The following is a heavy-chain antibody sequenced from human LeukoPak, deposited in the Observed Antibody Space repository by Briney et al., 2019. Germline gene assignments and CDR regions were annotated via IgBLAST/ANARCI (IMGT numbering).Heavy chain of an antibody. CDR2: IKPDGTQN. D-gene: IGHD6-13*01. CDR1: GFAFSSYW. V-gene: IGHV3-7*04. Sequence: GGSLRLSCVASGFAFSSYWTTWVRQAPGKGLEWVANIKPDGTQNYYVDSVKGRFTISRDNAKNSLYLQMNSLRADETAVYYCARLRPYSSSWYACYGMDVWGQGTTVTVSS. J-gene: IGHJ6*02. CDR3: ARLRPYSSSWYACYGMDV.